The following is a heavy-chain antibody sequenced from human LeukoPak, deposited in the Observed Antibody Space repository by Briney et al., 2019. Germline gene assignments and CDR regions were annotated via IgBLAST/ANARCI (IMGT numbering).Heavy chain of an antibody. CDR3: AKIAEAVSSNYYFDY. CDR1: GFTFTTYA. D-gene: IGHD2-21*01. Sequence: GGSLRPSCAASGFTFTTYAMSWVGQAPGKGRGWVSAISGSGGSTYYADSVKGRFTISRDNSKNTLYLQMNSLRAEDTAVYYCAKIAEAVSSNYYFDYWGQGTLVTVSS. V-gene: IGHV3-23*01. J-gene: IGHJ4*02. CDR2: ISGSGGST.